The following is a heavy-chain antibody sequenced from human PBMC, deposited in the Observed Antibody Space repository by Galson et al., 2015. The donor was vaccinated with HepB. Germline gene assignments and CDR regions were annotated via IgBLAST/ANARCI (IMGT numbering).Heavy chain of an antibody. D-gene: IGHD5-18*01. Sequence: LTCAVYGGSFSGYYWSWIRQPPGKGLEWLGEINHSGSTNYNPSLKSRVTISVGTSKNQFSLKLSSVTAAGTAVYYCARGRGYSWGGYYYYYGMDVWGQGTTVTVSS. V-gene: IGHV4-34*01. J-gene: IGHJ6*02. CDR3: ARGRGYSWGGYYYYYGMDV. CDR2: INHSGST. CDR1: GGSFSGYY.